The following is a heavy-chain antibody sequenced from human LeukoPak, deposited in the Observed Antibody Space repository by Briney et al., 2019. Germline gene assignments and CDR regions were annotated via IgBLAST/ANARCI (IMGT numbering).Heavy chain of an antibody. CDR3: AKENTSSGWLDYYGMDV. J-gene: IGHJ6*02. CDR2: ISWNSGNI. Sequence: QPGGSLRLSCAAAGFTFDDYPMHWVRQAPGKGLEWVSGISWNSGNIGYADSVKGRFTISRDNAKNSLYLQMNSLRAEDTALYYCAKENTSSGWLDYYGMDVWGQGTTVTVSS. D-gene: IGHD6-19*01. V-gene: IGHV3-9*01. CDR1: GFTFDDYP.